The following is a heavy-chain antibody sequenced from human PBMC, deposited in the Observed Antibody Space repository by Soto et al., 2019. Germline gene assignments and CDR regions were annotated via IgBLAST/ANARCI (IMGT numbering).Heavy chain of an antibody. V-gene: IGHV3-33*01. CDR2: IWYDGSNK. CDR1: GFTFSSYG. J-gene: IGHJ4*02. Sequence: QVQLVESGGGVVQPGRSLRLSCAASGFTFSSYGMHWVRQAPGKGLEWVAVIWYDGSNKYYADSVKGRLTISRDNSKNTLYLQMNSLRAEDTAVYYCARDLVAEYYFDYWGQGTLVTVSS. D-gene: IGHD2-2*01. CDR3: ARDLVAEYYFDY.